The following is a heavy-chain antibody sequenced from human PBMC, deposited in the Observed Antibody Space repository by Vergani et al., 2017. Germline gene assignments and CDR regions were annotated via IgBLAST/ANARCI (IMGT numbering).Heavy chain of an antibody. CDR2: ISGSGGST. Sequence: EVQLLESGGGLVQPGGSLRLSCAASGFTFSSYAMSWVRQAPGKGLEWVSAISGSGGSTYYADSVKGRFTISRDNSKNTLYLQMNSLRAEDTAVSYCAKDRYCSSTSCYVEYWGQGTLVTVSS. CDR1: GFTFSSYA. V-gene: IGHV3-23*01. CDR3: AKDRYCSSTSCYVEY. D-gene: IGHD2-2*01. J-gene: IGHJ4*02.